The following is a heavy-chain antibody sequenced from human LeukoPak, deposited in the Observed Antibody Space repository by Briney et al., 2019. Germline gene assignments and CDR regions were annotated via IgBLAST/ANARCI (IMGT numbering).Heavy chain of an antibody. CDR2: IYYSGST. J-gene: IGHJ3*02. V-gene: IGHV4-59*12. CDR3: ARESSKFRRFLEGAFDS. CDR1: GGSISSYY. D-gene: IGHD6-13*01. Sequence: SETLSLTCTVSGGSISSYYWSWFRQPPGKGLEWIGYIYYSGSTNYNPSLKSRVTISVDTSKNQFSLHLKSVNTEDTAVYYCARESSKFRRFLEGAFDSWGQGTMVTVSS.